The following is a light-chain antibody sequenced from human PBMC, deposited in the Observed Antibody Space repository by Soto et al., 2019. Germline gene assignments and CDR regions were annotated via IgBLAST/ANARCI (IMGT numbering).Light chain of an antibody. J-gene: IGKJ5*01. CDR3: QQRSNWPPIT. V-gene: IGKV3-11*01. CDR1: QSVNRY. Sequence: EIVLTQSPATLSWSPGERATLSCWASQSVNRYLVWYQQKPGQAPRLLIYDASNRATGIPARFSGSGSGTDFTLTISSLEPEDAAVYYCQQRSNWPPITFGQGTRLEIK. CDR2: DAS.